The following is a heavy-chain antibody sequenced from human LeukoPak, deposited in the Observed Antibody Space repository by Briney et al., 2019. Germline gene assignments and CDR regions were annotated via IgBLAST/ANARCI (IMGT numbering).Heavy chain of an antibody. V-gene: IGHV3-74*01. CDR1: GFTFSSYW. D-gene: IGHD3-10*01. J-gene: IGHJ4*02. Sequence: QPGGSLRLSCAASGFTFSSYWMHWVRQAPGKGLVWVSRINSDGSSTSYADSVKGRFTISRDNAKNTLYLQMNSLRAEDTAVYYCARVRAYYYGSGSSTPPYYFDYWGQRTLVTVSS. CDR2: INSDGSST. CDR3: ARVRAYYYGSGSSTPPYYFDY.